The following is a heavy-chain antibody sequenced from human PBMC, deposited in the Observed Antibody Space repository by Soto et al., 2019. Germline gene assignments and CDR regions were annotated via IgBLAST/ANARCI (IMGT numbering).Heavy chain of an antibody. Sequence: ASVKVSCKASGFTFSSSAVQWVRQPRGQGLEWIGWIVLGNGNTNYAQKFQERVTITRDMSTSTAYMEVRSLTFEDTAVYYCATRIGNIGWYWLDTWGQGTLVTVSS. V-gene: IGHV1-58*01. CDR2: IVLGNGNT. CDR1: GFTFSSSA. CDR3: ATRIGNIGWYWLDT. J-gene: IGHJ5*02. D-gene: IGHD6-19*01.